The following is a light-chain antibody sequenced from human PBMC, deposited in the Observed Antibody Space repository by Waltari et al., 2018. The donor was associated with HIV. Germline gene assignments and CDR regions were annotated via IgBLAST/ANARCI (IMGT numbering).Light chain of an antibody. J-gene: IGLJ3*02. CDR1: SGSIASNY. CDR2: EDN. CDR3: QSYDNSVLWV. V-gene: IGLV6-57*03. Sequence: NFMLTQPHSVSESPGKTVIISCTRSSGSIASNYVQWYQQRPGSAPTTVIYEDNQRPSGVPDRFSGSSDSSSNAASLTISGLKTEDEADYYCQSYDNSVLWVFGGGTKLTVL.